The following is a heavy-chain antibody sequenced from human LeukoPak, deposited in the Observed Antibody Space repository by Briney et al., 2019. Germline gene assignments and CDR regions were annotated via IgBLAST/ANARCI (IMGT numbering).Heavy chain of an antibody. V-gene: IGHV4-59*01. CDR2: IYYSGST. CDR3: ASGSYYFDY. J-gene: IGHJ4*02. CDR1: GGSISSYY. D-gene: IGHD1-26*01. Sequence: SETLSLTCTVSGGSISSYYWSWIRQPPGKGLEWIGYIYYSGSTNYNPSLKSRVTISVDTSKNQFSLKLSSVTAADTAVYYCASGSYYFDYWGQGTLVTVSS.